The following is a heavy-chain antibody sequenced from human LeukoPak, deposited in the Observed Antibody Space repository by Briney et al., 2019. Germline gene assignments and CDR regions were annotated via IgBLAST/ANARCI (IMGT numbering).Heavy chain of an antibody. CDR3: ASQGQPTHYYMDV. J-gene: IGHJ6*03. CDR1: GFTFSSYG. V-gene: IGHV3-30*03. CDR2: ISYDGSNK. D-gene: IGHD4-17*01. Sequence: GGSLRLSCAASGFTFSSYGMHWVRQAPGKGLEWVAVISYDGSNKYYADSVKGRFTISRDNSKSTLYLQMNSLRAEDTAVYYCASQGQPTHYYMDVWGKGTTVTVSS.